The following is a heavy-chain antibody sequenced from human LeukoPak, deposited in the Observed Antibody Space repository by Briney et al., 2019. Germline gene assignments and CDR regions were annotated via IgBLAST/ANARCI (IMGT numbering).Heavy chain of an antibody. CDR2: IYTSGST. Sequence: SETLSLTCTVSGGSISSGSYYWSWIRQPAGKGLEWIGRIYTSGSTNYNPSLKSRVAISVDTSKNQFSLKLSSVTAADTAVYYCARDSHYDILTGYFHFDYWGQGTLVTVSS. CDR3: ARDSHYDILTGYFHFDY. V-gene: IGHV4-61*02. J-gene: IGHJ4*02. CDR1: GGSISSGSYY. D-gene: IGHD3-9*01.